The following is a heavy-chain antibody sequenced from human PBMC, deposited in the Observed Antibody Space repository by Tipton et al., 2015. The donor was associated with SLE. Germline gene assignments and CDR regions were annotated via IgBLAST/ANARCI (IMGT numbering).Heavy chain of an antibody. CDR2: IYSGGST. CDR1: GFTVSSNY. J-gene: IGHJ4*02. D-gene: IGHD6-13*01. V-gene: IGHV3-53*01. CDR3: ARGAPGSAAAERFDY. Sequence: GSLRLSCAASGFTVSSNYMSWVRQAPGKGLEWVSVIYSGGSTYYADSVKGRFTISRDNSKNTLYLQMNSLRAEDTAVYYCARGAPGSAAAERFDYWGQGTLVTVSS.